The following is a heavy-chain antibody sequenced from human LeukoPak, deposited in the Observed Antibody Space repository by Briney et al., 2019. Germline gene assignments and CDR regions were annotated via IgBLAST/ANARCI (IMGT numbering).Heavy chain of an antibody. Sequence: SETLSITCTVSGGSISSYYWSWIRQPPGKGLEWIGYIYYSGSTNYNPSLKSRVTISVDTSKNQFSLKLSSVTAADTAVYYCARGMGKYYFDYWGQGTLVTVSS. J-gene: IGHJ4*02. CDR1: GGSISSYY. V-gene: IGHV4-59*01. CDR2: IYYSGST. CDR3: ARGMGKYYFDY. D-gene: IGHD1-26*01.